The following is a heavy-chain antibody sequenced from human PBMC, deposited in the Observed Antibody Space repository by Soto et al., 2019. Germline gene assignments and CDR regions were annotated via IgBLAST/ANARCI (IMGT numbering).Heavy chain of an antibody. CDR2: TYYRSKWYI. D-gene: IGHD1-1*01. V-gene: IGHV6-1*01. J-gene: IGHJ6*03. CDR1: GDSVFSNSAA. CDR3: ARGSWDDVTGHYYMDV. Sequence: SQTLSLTCDISGDSVFSNSAAWNWIRQTPSRGLEWLGRTYYRSKWYINYAVSVKSRITVNPDTSKNQFSLQLNSVTPEDTAVYYCARGSWDDVTGHYYMDVWGKGTTVTVSS.